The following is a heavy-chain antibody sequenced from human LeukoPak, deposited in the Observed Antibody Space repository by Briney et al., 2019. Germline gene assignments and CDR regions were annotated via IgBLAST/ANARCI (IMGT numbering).Heavy chain of an antibody. Sequence: SETLSLTCAVYGGSFSGYYWSWIRQPPGKGLEWIGEINHSGSTNYNPSLKSRVTISVDTSKNQFSLKLSSVTAADTAVYYCARIFNGWGQGTLVTVSS. CDR1: GGSFSGYY. V-gene: IGHV4-34*01. CDR2: INHSGST. J-gene: IGHJ4*02. CDR3: ARIFNG.